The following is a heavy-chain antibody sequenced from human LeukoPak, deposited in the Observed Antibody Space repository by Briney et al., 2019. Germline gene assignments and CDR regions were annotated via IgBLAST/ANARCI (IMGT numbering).Heavy chain of an antibody. Sequence: PGGSLRLSCAASGVTLSTYAMSWARQAPGKGLEWVSGISSSGSGDNTYYADSVKGRFSISRDNAKNTLSLQMNSLRAEDTAVYYCAKDPFPTRNGFDSWGQGTLVTVSS. CDR1: GVTLSTYA. J-gene: IGHJ4*02. CDR2: ISSSGSGDNT. V-gene: IGHV3-23*01. D-gene: IGHD1-14*01. CDR3: AKDPFPTRNGFDS.